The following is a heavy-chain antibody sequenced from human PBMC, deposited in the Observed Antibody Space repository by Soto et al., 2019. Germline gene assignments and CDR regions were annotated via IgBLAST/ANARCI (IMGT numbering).Heavy chain of an antibody. J-gene: IGHJ4*02. V-gene: IGHV3-74*03. CDR2: IYSDGSAT. CDR3: ARGNYAGFDY. CDR1: GFTFSYYC. D-gene: IGHD1-7*01. Sequence: GGSLRLSCAASGFTFSYYCMHWVRQTPEKGLVWVARIYSDGSATTYADSVKGRFTISRDNSKNTLYLQMNSLRADDTAVYYCARGNYAGFDYWGQGTLVTVSS.